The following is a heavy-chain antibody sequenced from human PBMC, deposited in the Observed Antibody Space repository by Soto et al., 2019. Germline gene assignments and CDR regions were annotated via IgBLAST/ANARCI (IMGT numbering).Heavy chain of an antibody. J-gene: IGHJ4*02. V-gene: IGHV1-18*01. CDR2: IGAYNGNT. D-gene: IGHD4-17*01. CDR3: ARAGAAVTTHFDC. Sequence: VSCKASGYTFTHYGISWVRQAPGQGLEWMGWIGAYNGNTNYAQKLQGRVTMTTDSSTSTAYMELRSLRSDDTAVYYCARAGAAVTTHFDCWGQGTLVTVSS. CDR1: GYTFTHYG.